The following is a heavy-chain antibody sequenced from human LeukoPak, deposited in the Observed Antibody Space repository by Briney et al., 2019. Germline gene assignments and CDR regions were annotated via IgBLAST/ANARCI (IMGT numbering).Heavy chain of an antibody. CDR3: AGWARQQLVPMEDY. V-gene: IGHV1-69*02. D-gene: IGHD6-13*01. CDR2: IIPILGIA. CDR1: GGTFSSYT. J-gene: IGHJ4*02. Sequence: ASAKVSCKASGGTFSSYTISWVRQAPGQGLEWMGRIIPILGIANYAQKFQGRVTITADKSTSTAYMELSSLRSEDTAVYYCAGWARQQLVPMEDYWGQGTLVTVSS.